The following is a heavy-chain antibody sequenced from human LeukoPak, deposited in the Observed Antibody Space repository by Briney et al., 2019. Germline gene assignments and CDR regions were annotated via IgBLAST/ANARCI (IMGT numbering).Heavy chain of an antibody. CDR3: AHSASYYGFDY. J-gene: IGHJ4*02. V-gene: IGHV1-69*04. Sequence: RASVKVSCKASGGTFISYAISWVRQAPGQGLEWMGRIIPILGIANYAQKFQGRVTITADKSTSTAYMELSSLRSEDTAVYYCAHSASYYGFDYWGQGTLVTVSS. D-gene: IGHD1-26*01. CDR2: IIPILGIA. CDR1: GGTFISYA.